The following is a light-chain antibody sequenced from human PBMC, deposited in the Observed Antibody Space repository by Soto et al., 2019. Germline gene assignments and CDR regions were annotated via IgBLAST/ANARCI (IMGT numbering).Light chain of an antibody. Sequence: EILMTQSPATLSVSPGERATLSCRASQSVDSNLAWYQQKPGQAPRLLIYGASTRATGISARFSGSGSGTEFTLTISSLEPEDFAVYYCQQRDNWPPTWTFGQGTKVDIK. CDR3: QQRDNWPPTWT. CDR2: GAS. V-gene: IGKV3-15*01. CDR1: QSVDSN. J-gene: IGKJ1*01.